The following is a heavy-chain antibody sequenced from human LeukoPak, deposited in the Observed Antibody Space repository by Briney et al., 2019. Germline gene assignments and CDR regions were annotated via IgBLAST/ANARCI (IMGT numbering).Heavy chain of an antibody. CDR3: VKGGWGSVVDY. D-gene: IGHD2-21*01. CDR1: GFTFSSYA. Sequence: GGSLRLSCAASGFTFSSYAMHWVRQAPGKGLEWVAVISYDGSNKYYADSVKGRFTISRDNSKNTLYLQMNSLRADDTAIYYCVKGGWGSVVDYWGQGTLVTVSS. CDR2: ISYDGSNK. V-gene: IGHV3-30-3*01. J-gene: IGHJ4*02.